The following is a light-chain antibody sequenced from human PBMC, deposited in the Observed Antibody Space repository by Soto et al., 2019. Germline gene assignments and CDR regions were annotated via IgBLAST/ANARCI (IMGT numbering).Light chain of an antibody. Sequence: EVVLTQFPATLSVSSGERATLSCRASQSVGSNLAWYQHKPGQVPRLLMYDVSTRAPGTPARFGGSGSGTEFTLTISSPQSEDFATYYCQQYSDWFTLGGGPKVEIK. CDR2: DVS. J-gene: IGKJ4*01. CDR1: QSVGSN. V-gene: IGKV3D-15*01. CDR3: QQYSDWFT.